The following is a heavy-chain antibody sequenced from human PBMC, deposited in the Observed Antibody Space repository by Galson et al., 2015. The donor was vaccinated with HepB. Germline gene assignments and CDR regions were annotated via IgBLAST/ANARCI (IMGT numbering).Heavy chain of an antibody. CDR2: ISSTSSYI. Sequence: SLRLSCAASGFTFSSYNMNWVRQAPGKGLEWVSSISSTSSYIYYADSVKGRFTISRDNAKNSLYLQMNSLRAEDTAMYYCARELRYPDYFDCWGQGTLVTVSS. CDR3: ARELRYPDYFDC. D-gene: IGHD3-9*01. CDR1: GFTFSSYN. V-gene: IGHV3-21*01. J-gene: IGHJ4*02.